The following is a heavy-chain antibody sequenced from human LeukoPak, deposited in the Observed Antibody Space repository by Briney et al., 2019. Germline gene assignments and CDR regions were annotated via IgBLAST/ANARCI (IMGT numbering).Heavy chain of an antibody. J-gene: IGHJ4*02. V-gene: IGHV3-30*02. CDR2: IRYDGSNK. D-gene: IGHD1-14*01. CDR1: GFTFSSYG. Sequence: GGSLRLSCAASGFTFSSYGMHWVRQAPGKGLEWVAFIRYDGSNKYYADSVKGRFTISRDNSKNTLYLQMNSLRAEDTAVYHCAKGPEARLDYWGQGTLVTVSS. CDR3: AKGPEARLDY.